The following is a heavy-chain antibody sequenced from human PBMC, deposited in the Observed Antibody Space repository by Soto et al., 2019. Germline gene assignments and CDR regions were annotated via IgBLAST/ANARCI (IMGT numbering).Heavy chain of an antibody. Sequence: GASVKVSCKASEDTFTHYDINWVRQATGQGLEWMGWMNPNTGNIDYAHKFQGRVTMTRDTSTRTVYMELSSLRSDDTAVYYCAREKGYCSGGTCHDTMTTVTTRYFDYWGQGTLVTVSS. CDR2: MNPNTGNI. V-gene: IGHV1-8*01. J-gene: IGHJ4*02. CDR1: EDTFTHYD. D-gene: IGHD2-15*01. CDR3: AREKGYCSGGTCHDTMTTVTTRYFDY.